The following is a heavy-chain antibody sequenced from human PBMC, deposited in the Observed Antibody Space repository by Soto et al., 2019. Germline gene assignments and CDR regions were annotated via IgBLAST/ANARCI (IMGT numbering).Heavy chain of an antibody. CDR2: ISAYNGNT. J-gene: IGHJ4*02. Sequence: QVQLVQSGAEVKKPGASVKVSCKASGYTFTSYGISWVRQAPGQGLEWMGWISAYNGNTNYAQKLQGRVTMTTDTSXXTAYMELRSLRSDDTAVYYCARGQAAAHLEKGFDYWGQGTLVTVSS. V-gene: IGHV1-18*01. CDR1: GYTFTSYG. CDR3: ARGQAAAHLEKGFDY. D-gene: IGHD3-3*01.